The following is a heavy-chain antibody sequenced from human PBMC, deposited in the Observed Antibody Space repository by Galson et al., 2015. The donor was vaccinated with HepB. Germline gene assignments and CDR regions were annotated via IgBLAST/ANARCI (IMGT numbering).Heavy chain of an antibody. D-gene: IGHD5-18*01. J-gene: IGHJ6*02. Sequence: SVKVSCKASGYTFTSYDINWVRQATGQGLEWMGWMNPNSGNTGYAQKFQGRVTMTRNTSISTAYMELSSLRSEDTAVYYCARVQVDTAMVGAWSAIQYGMDVWGQGTTVTVSS. CDR3: ARVQVDTAMVGAWSAIQYGMDV. CDR1: GYTFTSYD. CDR2: MNPNSGNT. V-gene: IGHV1-8*01.